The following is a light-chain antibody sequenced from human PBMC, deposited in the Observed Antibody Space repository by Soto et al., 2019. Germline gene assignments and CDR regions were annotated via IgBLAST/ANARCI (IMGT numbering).Light chain of an antibody. CDR3: QKYGNVPWA. Sequence: DIQMAQSPSSLSASVGDRVTITRRASQGISNYLAWYQQKPGKAPKVLIYAASTLQSGVPTRFSGSGSGTDFTLTISSLQAEEVATYYCQKYGNVPWAFGQGTKVEIK. CDR1: QGISNY. CDR2: AAS. J-gene: IGKJ1*01. V-gene: IGKV1-27*01.